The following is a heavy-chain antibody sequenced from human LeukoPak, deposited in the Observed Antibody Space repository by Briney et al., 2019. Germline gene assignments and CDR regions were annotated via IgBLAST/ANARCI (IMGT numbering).Heavy chain of an antibody. CDR1: GFTFSSYA. CDR2: VYYSGST. J-gene: IGHJ6*03. CDR3: ARLGSTTGTTWGFHYYYYMGV. V-gene: IGHV4-39*01. Sequence: GSLRLSCAASGFTFSSYAMSWIRQPPGKGLEWIGSVYYSGSTYYNPSLKSRVTISVDTSKNQFSLKLSSVTAADTAVYYCARLGSTTGTTWGFHYYYYMGVWGKGTTVTVSS. D-gene: IGHD1-1*01.